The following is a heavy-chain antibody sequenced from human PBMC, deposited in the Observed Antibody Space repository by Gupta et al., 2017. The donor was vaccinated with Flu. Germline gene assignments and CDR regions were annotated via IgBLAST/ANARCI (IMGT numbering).Heavy chain of an antibody. CDR2: IWYDGSNK. D-gene: IGHD1-26*01. Sequence: QVQLVESGGGVVQPGRSLRLSCEVSGFTFSTYGMHWVRQAPGKGLEWVAVIWYDGSNKYYADSVKGRFTISRDNSKNTVYLQMNSLRAEDTAVYYCVRVGGMGATDYYYYGMDVWGQGTTVTVSS. CDR1: GFTFSTYG. J-gene: IGHJ6*02. CDR3: VRVGGMGATDYYYYGMDV. V-gene: IGHV3-33*01.